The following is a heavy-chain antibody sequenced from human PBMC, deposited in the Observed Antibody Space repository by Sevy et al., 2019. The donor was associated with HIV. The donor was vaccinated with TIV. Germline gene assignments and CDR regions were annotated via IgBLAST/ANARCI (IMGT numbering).Heavy chain of an antibody. CDR3: AKARITRSYLN. CDR2: LSFGGSKK. V-gene: IGHV3-23*03. D-gene: IGHD1-26*01. Sequence: GGSLRLSCAASGFTFSKYGMSWVRQPPGKGLEWVSILSFGGSKKYYADSVKGRFTISRDNSKNSVYLQMNNLRPEDTAVYYCAKARITRSYLNWGQGTLVTVSS. CDR1: GFTFSKYG. J-gene: IGHJ4*02.